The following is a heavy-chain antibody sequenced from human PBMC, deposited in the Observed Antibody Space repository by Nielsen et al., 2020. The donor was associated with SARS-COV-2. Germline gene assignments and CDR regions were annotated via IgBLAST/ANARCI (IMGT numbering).Heavy chain of an antibody. V-gene: IGHV3-33*01. CDR2: IWYDGSNK. CDR1: GFTFSSYG. Sequence: GGSLRLSCAASGFTFSSYGMHWVRQAPGKGLEWVAVIWYDGSNKYYADSVKGRFTISRDNSKNTLYLQMNSLRAEDTAVYYCARVRREEQWPEYYFDYWGQGTLVTVSS. D-gene: IGHD6-19*01. J-gene: IGHJ4*02. CDR3: ARVRREEQWPEYYFDY.